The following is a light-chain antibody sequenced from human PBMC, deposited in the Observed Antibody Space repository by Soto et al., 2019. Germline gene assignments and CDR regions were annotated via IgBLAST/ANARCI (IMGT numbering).Light chain of an antibody. V-gene: IGKV3-20*01. CDR1: QSVSSNY. Sequence: DIVLTQSPGTLSLSPGERATLSCRASQSVSSNYLVWFQQKPGHAPRLLIYGASSRATGIPDRFSGSGSGTDFTLTISRLEPEDSAVYYCQQYGSPPLTFGGGTKVEIK. J-gene: IGKJ4*01. CDR3: QQYGSPPLT. CDR2: GAS.